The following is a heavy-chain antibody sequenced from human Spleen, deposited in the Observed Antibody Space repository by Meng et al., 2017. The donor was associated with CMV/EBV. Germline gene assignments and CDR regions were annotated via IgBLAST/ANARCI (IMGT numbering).Heavy chain of an antibody. Sequence: GSLRLSCTVSGYSISSGYYWGWIRQPPGKGLEWIGSIYHSGSTYYNPSLKSRVAISVDTSKNQFSLKLSSVTAAATAVYYFASWVVGYSSGWRFDYWGQGTLVTVSS. CDR1: GYSISSGYY. D-gene: IGHD6-19*01. CDR3: ASWVVGYSSGWRFDY. J-gene: IGHJ4*02. V-gene: IGHV4-38-2*02. CDR2: IYHSGST.